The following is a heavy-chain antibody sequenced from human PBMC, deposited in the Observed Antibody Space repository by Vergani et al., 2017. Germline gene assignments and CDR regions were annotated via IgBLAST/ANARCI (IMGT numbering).Heavy chain of an antibody. J-gene: IGHJ4*02. D-gene: IGHD6-13*01. Sequence: QVQLQESGPGLVKPSETLSLTCAVYGGSFSGYYWSWTRQPPGKGLEWIGEINHSGSTNYNPSLKSRVTISVDTSKNQFSLKLSSVTAADTAVYYCARDLGPLAAAGTLAGYWGQGTLVTVSS. V-gene: IGHV4-34*01. CDR3: ARDLGPLAAAGTLAGY. CDR1: GGSFSGYY. CDR2: INHSGST.